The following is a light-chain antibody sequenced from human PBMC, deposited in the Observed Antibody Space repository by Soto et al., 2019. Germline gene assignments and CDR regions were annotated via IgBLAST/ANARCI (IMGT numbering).Light chain of an antibody. V-gene: IGKV3-11*01. CDR1: QSVSSY. CDR2: DAS. Sequence: ETVLTQSPATLSLSPGERATLSCRASQSVSSYLAWYQQKPGQAPRLLIYDASNRATGIPARFSGSGSGTDFTLTIISLEPEDFAVYYCQQRSNWPPTFGPGTQVDIK. CDR3: QQRSNWPPT. J-gene: IGKJ3*01.